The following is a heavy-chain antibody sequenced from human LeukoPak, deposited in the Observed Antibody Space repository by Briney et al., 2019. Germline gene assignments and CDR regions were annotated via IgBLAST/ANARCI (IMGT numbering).Heavy chain of an antibody. D-gene: IGHD3-3*01. J-gene: IGHJ4*02. Sequence: GGSLRLSCAASGFTVSSNYMSWVRQAPGKGLEWVSIIYSGGSTYYADSVKGRFTISRDNSKNTLYLQMNSLRAEDTAMYYCARTHTVFGVVTYFDYWGQGTLVTVSS. CDR1: GFTVSSNY. CDR3: ARTHTVFGVVTYFDY. CDR2: IYSGGST. V-gene: IGHV3-66*02.